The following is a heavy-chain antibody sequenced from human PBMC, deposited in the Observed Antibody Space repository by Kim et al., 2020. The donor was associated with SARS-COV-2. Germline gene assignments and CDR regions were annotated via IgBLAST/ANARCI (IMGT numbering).Heavy chain of an antibody. J-gene: IGHJ4*02. CDR1: GFTFSSYA. D-gene: IGHD3-22*01. Sequence: GGSLRLSCAASGFTFSSYAMHWVRQAPGKGLEWVAVISYDGSNKYYADSVKGRFTISRDNSKNTLYLQMNSLRAEDSAVYYCARPLQPDYYDSSGYYFSPSYWGQGTLVTVSS. CDR2: ISYDGSNK. V-gene: IGHV3-30-3*01. CDR3: ARPLQPDYYDSSGYYFSPSY.